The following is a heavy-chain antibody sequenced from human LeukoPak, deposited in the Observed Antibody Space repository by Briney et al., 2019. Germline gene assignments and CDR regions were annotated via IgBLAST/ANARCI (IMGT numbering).Heavy chain of an antibody. J-gene: IGHJ5*02. Sequence: SQTLSLTCTVSGGSISSGDYYWSWIRQPQGKGLEWIGYIYYSGSTYYNPSLKSRVTISVDTSKNQFSLKLSSVTAADTAVYYCASTRRAPTYYYGSGSYRSPYNWFDPWGQGTLVTVSS. V-gene: IGHV4-30-4*08. CDR2: IYYSGST. CDR1: GGSISSGDYY. CDR3: ASTRRAPTYYYGSGSYRSPYNWFDP. D-gene: IGHD3-10*01.